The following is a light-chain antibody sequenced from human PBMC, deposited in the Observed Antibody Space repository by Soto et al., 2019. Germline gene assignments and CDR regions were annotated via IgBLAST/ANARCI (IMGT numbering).Light chain of an antibody. V-gene: IGKV3-20*01. CDR2: GAS. CDR3: QQYRSSPRT. CDR1: QSVSSSY. Sequence: DIVLTQSPGTLSLSSGERATISCRASQSVSSSYLAWYQQKPGEAPRLLIYGASSRATCVPDRFSGSGSGTDFTLNIRRLEPQDFAVYYCQQYRSSPRTFGGGTQVEIK. J-gene: IGKJ4*01.